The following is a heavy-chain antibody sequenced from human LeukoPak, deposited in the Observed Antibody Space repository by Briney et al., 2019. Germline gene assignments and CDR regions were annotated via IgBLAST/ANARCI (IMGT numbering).Heavy chain of an antibody. V-gene: IGHV3-7*04. D-gene: IGHD6-19*01. Sequence: PGGSLRLSCVASGFTLSSYWMSWVRQAPGKGLEWVANIDGDGSTEAYVDSLKGRFTISRDNAKNSLYLQMNSLRAEDTAVYYCARGGIQVSGIDEFDYWGQGTLVTVS. CDR3: ARGGIQVSGIDEFDY. CDR2: IDGDGSTE. CDR1: GFTLSSYW. J-gene: IGHJ4*02.